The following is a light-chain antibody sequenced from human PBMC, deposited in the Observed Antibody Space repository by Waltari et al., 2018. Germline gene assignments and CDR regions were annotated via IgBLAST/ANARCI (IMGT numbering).Light chain of an antibody. J-gene: IGKJ1*01. CDR2: KAS. CDR3: QQYNSPPAWT. V-gene: IGKV1-5*03. CDR1: QSISSW. Sequence: DIQMTQSPSTLSASVGDRVTITCRAKQSISSWLAWYQQKPGKAPKLLIYKASSLESGVPSRFSGSGSGTEFTLTISSLQPDDFATYYCQQYNSPPAWTFGQGTKVEIK.